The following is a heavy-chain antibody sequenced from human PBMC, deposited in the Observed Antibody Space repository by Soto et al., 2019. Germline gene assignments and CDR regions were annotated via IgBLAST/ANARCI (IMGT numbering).Heavy chain of an antibody. J-gene: IGHJ2*01. CDR3: AKDYGSGSPYWYFDL. V-gene: IGHV3-9*03. CDR2: ISWNSGSI. D-gene: IGHD6-19*01. Sequence: EVQLVESGGGLVQPGRSLRLSCAAAGFTLDDYAMHWVRQAPGKGLEWVSGISWNSGSIGYADSVKGRFTISRDNAKNSLYLQMNSLRAEDMALYYCAKDYGSGSPYWYFDLWGRGTLVTVSS. CDR1: GFTLDDYA.